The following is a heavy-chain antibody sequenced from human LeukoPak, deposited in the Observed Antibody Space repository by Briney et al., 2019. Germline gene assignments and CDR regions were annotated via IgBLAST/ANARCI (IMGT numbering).Heavy chain of an antibody. J-gene: IGHJ4*02. CDR3: AREGADFWSGYYFDY. CDR1: GGTISSYA. V-gene: IGHV1-69*05. Sequence: SVKISCKASGGTISSYAISWVRQAPGQGLEWMGGIIPIFGTANYAQKFQGRVTITTDESTSTAYMELSSLRSEDTAVYYCAREGADFWSGYYFDYWGQGTLVTVSS. D-gene: IGHD3-3*01. CDR2: IIPIFGTA.